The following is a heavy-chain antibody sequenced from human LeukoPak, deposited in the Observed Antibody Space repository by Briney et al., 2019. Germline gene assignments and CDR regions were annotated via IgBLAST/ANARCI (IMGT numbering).Heavy chain of an antibody. Sequence: GGSLRHSYAASGFTVNSNHMYWVRQPPEKGLEWVSIIYSGAGTNYADSVKGRFTISRDNSKNTLYLQMNSLGAEDSAVFYCPIAHGSGKHWCVRRVQGTPVTVSS. D-gene: IGHD3-10*01. V-gene: IGHV3-53*01. CDR3: PIAHGSGKHWCVR. CDR2: IYSGAGT. J-gene: IGHJ4*02. CDR1: GFTVNSNH.